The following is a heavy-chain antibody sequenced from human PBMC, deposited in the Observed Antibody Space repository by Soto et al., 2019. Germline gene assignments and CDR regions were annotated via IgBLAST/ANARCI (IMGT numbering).Heavy chain of an antibody. Sequence: QLQLQESGPGLVKPSETLSLTCTVSGGSISSSSYYWGWIRQPPGKGLEWIGIIYYSGSTYYNPSLKSRVTISVDTSKHQFSLKLSSVNAADTAVYYCARLKKGRRIRRLLGFDPWGQGTLVTVSS. CDR1: GGSISSSSYY. D-gene: IGHD2-15*01. CDR3: ARLKKGRRIRRLLGFDP. J-gene: IGHJ5*02. V-gene: IGHV4-39*01. CDR2: IYYSGST.